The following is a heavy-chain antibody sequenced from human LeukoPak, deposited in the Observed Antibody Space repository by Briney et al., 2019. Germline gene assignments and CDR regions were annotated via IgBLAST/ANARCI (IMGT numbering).Heavy chain of an antibody. Sequence: GASVKVSCKASGYTFTGYYMHWVRQAPGQGLEWMGWINPNSGGTNYAQKFQGRVTMTRDTPISTAYMELSRLRSDDTAVYYCASAGQAAAGSYYYYGMDVWGQGTTVTVSS. D-gene: IGHD6-13*01. CDR2: INPNSGGT. CDR3: ASAGQAAAGSYYYYGMDV. J-gene: IGHJ6*02. V-gene: IGHV1-2*02. CDR1: GYTFTGYY.